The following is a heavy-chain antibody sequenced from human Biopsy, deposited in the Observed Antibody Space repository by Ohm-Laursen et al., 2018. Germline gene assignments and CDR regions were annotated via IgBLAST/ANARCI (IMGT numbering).Heavy chain of an antibody. CDR2: INPHSGTT. CDR1: GYTFTGQD. D-gene: IGHD2-15*01. CDR3: AKGQDLRGGAEYFQH. J-gene: IGHJ1*01. V-gene: IGHV1-2*02. Sequence: ASVKVSCNASGYTFTGQDLHWVRQVPGQGLEWMGWINPHSGTTKFAQDFQGRVTMTRDTSITTAYMELGRLRSDDTAVYYCAKGQDLRGGAEYFQHWGQGALVTVSS.